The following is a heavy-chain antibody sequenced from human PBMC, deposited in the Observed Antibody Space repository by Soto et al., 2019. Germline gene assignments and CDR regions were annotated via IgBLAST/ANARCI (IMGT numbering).Heavy chain of an antibody. V-gene: IGHV4-34*01. Sequence: SETLSLTCAVYGGSFSVYYWSWIRQPPGKGLEWIGEINHSGSSIYNPSLKSRVTLSVDTSKNQFSLKLSSVTAADTAVYYCLGWLGTNWFDPWGQGTLVTVSS. D-gene: IGHD3-3*01. CDR3: LGWLGTNWFDP. CDR2: INHSGSS. J-gene: IGHJ5*02. CDR1: GGSFSVYY.